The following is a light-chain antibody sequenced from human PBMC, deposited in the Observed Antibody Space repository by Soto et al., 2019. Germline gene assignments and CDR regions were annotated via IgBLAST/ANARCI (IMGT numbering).Light chain of an antibody. V-gene: IGKV1-5*01. CDR2: DAS. J-gene: IGKJ4*01. Sequence: MTQSPSTLSASEGDRVTVTCRASQSISSWLAWYQQKPGKAPKLLISDASTGASGIPPRFSGSGSGTEFTLTIDRLQSADFAVYYCQQYDRWPVTFGGGTKVDI. CDR1: QSISSW. CDR3: QQYDRWPVT.